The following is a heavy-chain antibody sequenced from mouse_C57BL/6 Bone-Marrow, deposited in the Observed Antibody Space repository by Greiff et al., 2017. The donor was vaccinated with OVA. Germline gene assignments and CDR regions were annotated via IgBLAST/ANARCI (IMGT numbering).Heavy chain of an antibody. CDR1: GYSFTGYY. Sequence: VQLQQSGPELVKPGASVKISCKASGYSFTGYYMNWVKRSPEKSLEWIGEINPSTGGTTYNQKFKAKATLTVDKSSSTAYMQLKSLTSEDSAVYYCAEGTYWGQGTLVTVSA. V-gene: IGHV1-42*01. J-gene: IGHJ3*01. CDR2: INPSTGGT. CDR3: AEGTY.